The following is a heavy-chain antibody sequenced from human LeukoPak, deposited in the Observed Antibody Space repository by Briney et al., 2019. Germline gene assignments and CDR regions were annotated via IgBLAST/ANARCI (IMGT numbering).Heavy chain of an antibody. CDR3: ARVAALVVGDAHFDY. J-gene: IGHJ4*02. V-gene: IGHV1-69*13. Sequence: ASVKVSCKASGGTFSSYAISWVRQAPGQGLEWMGGIIPIFGTANYAQKFQGRVTITADESTSTAYMELSSLRSEDTAVYYCARVAALVVGDAHFDYWGQGTLVTVSS. CDR2: IIPIFGTA. D-gene: IGHD2-15*01. CDR1: GGTFSSYA.